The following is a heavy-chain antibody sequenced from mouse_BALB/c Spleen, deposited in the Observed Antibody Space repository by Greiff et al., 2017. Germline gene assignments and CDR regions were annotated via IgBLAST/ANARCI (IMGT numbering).Heavy chain of an antibody. CDR2: ISYSGST. CDR3: ARSITTVVATDYFDY. J-gene: IGHJ2*01. Sequence: EVQRVESGPSLVKPSQTLSLTCSVTGDSITSGYWNWIRKYPGNKLEYMGYISYSGSTYYNPSLKSRISITRDTSKNQYYLQLNSVTTEDTATYYCARSITTVVATDYFDYWGQGTTLTVSS. D-gene: IGHD1-1*01. CDR1: GDSITSGY. V-gene: IGHV3-8*02.